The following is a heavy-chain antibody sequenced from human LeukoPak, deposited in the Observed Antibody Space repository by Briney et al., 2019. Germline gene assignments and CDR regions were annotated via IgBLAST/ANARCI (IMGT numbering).Heavy chain of an antibody. CDR2: IYTSGST. Sequence: SETLSLTCTVSGGSISSYYWSWIRQPAGKGLEWIGRIYTSGSTNYNPSLKSRVTMSVDTSKNQFSLKLSSVTAADTAVYYCARGGIAARVNAFDIWGQGTMVTVSS. D-gene: IGHD6-6*01. CDR3: ARGGIAARVNAFDI. J-gene: IGHJ3*02. CDR1: GGSISSYY. V-gene: IGHV4-4*07.